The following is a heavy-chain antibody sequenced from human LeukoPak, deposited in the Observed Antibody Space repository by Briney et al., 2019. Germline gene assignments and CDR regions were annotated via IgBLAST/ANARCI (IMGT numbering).Heavy chain of an antibody. CDR2: ISSSSDYI. D-gene: IGHD3-10*01. J-gene: IGHJ6*04. V-gene: IGHV3-21*01. CDR1: GVTVSSNY. Sequence: GKSLRLSCAASGVTVSSNYMSWDRQAPGKGLEWVSSISSSSDYIYYADSVKGRFTISRDSATNSLYLQMNSLRAEDTAVYHCARVAFGELWGMDVWGKGTTVTISS. CDR3: ARVAFGELWGMDV.